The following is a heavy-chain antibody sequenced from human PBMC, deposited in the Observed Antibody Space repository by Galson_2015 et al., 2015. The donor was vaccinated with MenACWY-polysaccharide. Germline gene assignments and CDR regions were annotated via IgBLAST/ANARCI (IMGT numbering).Heavy chain of an antibody. D-gene: IGHD3-10*01. CDR1: GFTFNGYA. CDR2: VNWDGTNT. J-gene: IGHJ4*02. V-gene: IGHV3-43*02. Sequence: SLRLSCAASGFTFNGYAMHWVRQAPGKGLEWVALVNWDGTNTYHADSVKGRFTISRDNSKNSLYLQMNSLRTEDTALYYCAKDDSGSYPYWGQGTLVTVSS. CDR3: AKDDSGSYPY.